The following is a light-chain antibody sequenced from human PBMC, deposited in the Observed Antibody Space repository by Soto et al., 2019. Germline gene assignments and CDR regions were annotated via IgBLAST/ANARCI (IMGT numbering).Light chain of an antibody. J-gene: IGKJ4*01. V-gene: IGKV1-12*01. Sequence: DIQMTQSPSSXSXXVXDXVTITCRASQGIVSWLAWYQQKPGKAPKLLIYAASNLQSGVPLRFSGSVSGTDFTLTISSLQPEDFATYYCQQTTSFPLTVGGGTKVEIK. CDR1: QGIVSW. CDR3: QQTTSFPLT. CDR2: AAS.